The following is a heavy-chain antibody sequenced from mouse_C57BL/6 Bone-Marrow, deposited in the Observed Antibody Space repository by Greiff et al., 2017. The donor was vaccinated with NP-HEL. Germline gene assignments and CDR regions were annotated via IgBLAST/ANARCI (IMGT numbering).Heavy chain of an antibody. Sequence: VQLQQSGPELVKPGASVKISCKASGYAFSSSWMNWVKQRPGKGLEWIGRIYPGDGDTNYNGKFKGKATLTADKSSSTAYMQLSSLTSEDSAVYFCVFYYGSSYEGVDYWGQGTSVTVSS. D-gene: IGHD1-1*01. CDR1: GYAFSSSW. CDR2: IYPGDGDT. J-gene: IGHJ4*01. CDR3: VFYYGSSYEGVDY. V-gene: IGHV1-82*01.